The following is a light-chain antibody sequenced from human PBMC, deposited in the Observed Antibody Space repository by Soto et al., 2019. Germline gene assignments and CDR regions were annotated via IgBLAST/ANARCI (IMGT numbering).Light chain of an antibody. CDR1: QSVSTR. Sequence: DIQMPQSPSSLSASVLDRVTIICRASQSVSTRLAWYQQKPGKAPKVLIYDASSWAGGVPSRFTGSGSGTEFTLTINSLQPDDFATYYCQQYSVYWTFGQGTKVDIK. CDR3: QQYSVYWT. J-gene: IGKJ1*01. CDR2: DAS. V-gene: IGKV1-5*02.